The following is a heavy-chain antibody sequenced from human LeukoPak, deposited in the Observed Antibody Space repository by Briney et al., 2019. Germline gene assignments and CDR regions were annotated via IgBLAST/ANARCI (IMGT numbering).Heavy chain of an antibody. J-gene: IGHJ3*01. CDR1: GFTVSSNY. CDR3: ARGGDIVGATRAAFDF. CDR2: IPSGGTT. Sequence: PGGSLRLSCAASGFTVSSNYMSWVRQAPGKGLEWVSVIPSGGTTYYADSVKGRFTISRDTSKNTLYLQMNSLRAEDTAIYYCARGGDIVGATRAAFDFWGQGTMVTVSS. D-gene: IGHD1-26*01. V-gene: IGHV3-53*01.